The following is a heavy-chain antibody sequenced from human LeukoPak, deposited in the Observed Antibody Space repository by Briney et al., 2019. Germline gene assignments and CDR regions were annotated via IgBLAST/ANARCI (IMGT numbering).Heavy chain of an antibody. Sequence: GASVKVSCKASGYTFISYDINWVRQATGQGLEWMGWINPHSGKTGYAQKFQGRVTMTTDTSANTAYMDLSSLRSEDTAVYYCARLSSHYGDYKVDPWGQGTLVTVSS. CDR2: INPHSGKT. J-gene: IGHJ5*02. D-gene: IGHD4-17*01. V-gene: IGHV1-8*01. CDR3: ARLSSHYGDYKVDP. CDR1: GYTFISYD.